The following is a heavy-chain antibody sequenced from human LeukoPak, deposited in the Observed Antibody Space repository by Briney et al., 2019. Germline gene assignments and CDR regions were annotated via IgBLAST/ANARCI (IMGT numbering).Heavy chain of an antibody. J-gene: IGHJ6*03. Sequence: ASVKVSCKVSGYTLTELSMHWVRQAPGKGLEWMGGFDPEDGETIYAQKFQGRVTMTEDTSTDTAYMELSSLRSEEPAVYYCATGSYPYYYYYMDVWGKGTTVTVSS. V-gene: IGHV1-24*01. CDR2: FDPEDGET. CDR3: ATGSYPYYYYYMDV. CDR1: GYTLTELS. D-gene: IGHD1-26*01.